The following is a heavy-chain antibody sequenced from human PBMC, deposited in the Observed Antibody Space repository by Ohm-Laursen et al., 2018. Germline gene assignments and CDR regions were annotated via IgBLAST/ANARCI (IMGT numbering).Heavy chain of an antibody. D-gene: IGHD3-3*01. CDR3: ARGSSSGPDY. CDR2: IYDSGST. V-gene: IGHV4-31*03. J-gene: IGHJ4*02. Sequence: SDTLSLTCPVSGASISSGGYYWSWIRQHPGKGLEWIGYIYDSGSTSYNPSLKSRLTISVDTSKNQFSLKLSSVTAADTAVYYCARGSSSGPDYWGQGTLVTVSS. CDR1: GASISSGGYY.